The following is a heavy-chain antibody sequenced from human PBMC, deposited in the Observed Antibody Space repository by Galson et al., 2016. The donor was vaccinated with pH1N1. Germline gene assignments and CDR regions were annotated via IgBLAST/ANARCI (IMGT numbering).Heavy chain of an antibody. J-gene: IGHJ3*02. V-gene: IGHV1-46*03. Sequence: SGYTFGKYYVHWVRQAPGQGLEWVGIINPRDGGTVYTQRLQGRVTMTRDTSTSTVYMELSSLRSEDTAVYFCATPHSLRYAFDTWGQGTMVTVSS. CDR2: INPRDGGT. CDR1: GYTFGKYY. D-gene: IGHD1-26*01. CDR3: ATPHSLRYAFDT.